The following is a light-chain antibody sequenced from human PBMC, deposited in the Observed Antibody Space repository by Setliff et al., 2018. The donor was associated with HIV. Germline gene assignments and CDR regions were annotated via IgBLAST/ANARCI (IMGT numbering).Light chain of an antibody. J-gene: IGLJ1*01. CDR3: ASYRSPATYV. Sequence: QSVLTQPASVSGSPGQSITISCIGTSSDVGGYDFVSWYQQRPGKAPKLIIFDVSERPSGVSHRFSGSKSGNTASLPISGLQTEDEADYFCASYRSPATYVFGMGTKVTVL. CDR2: DVS. CDR1: SSDVGGYDF. V-gene: IGLV2-14*03.